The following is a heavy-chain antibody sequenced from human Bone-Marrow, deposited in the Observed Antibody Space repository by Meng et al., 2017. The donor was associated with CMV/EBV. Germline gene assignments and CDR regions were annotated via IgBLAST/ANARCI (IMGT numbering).Heavy chain of an antibody. V-gene: IGHV3-49*04. J-gene: IGHJ4*02. CDR2: IRRKVYGGTT. Sequence: GESLKISCTASGFTFGDYAMSWVRQAPGKGLEWVSFIRRKVYGGTTEYAASVKGRFTISRDDSKSIAYLQMNSLRAEDTAVYYCAKDPNQLLYRYGAFDYWGQGTLVTVSS. CDR1: GFTFGDYA. CDR3: AKDPNQLLYRYGAFDY. D-gene: IGHD2-2*02.